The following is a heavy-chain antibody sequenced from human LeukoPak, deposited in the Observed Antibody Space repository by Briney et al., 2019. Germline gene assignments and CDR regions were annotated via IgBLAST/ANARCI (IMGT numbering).Heavy chain of an antibody. CDR1: GFTFSSYG. CDR2: ISYDGSNK. D-gene: IGHD5-24*01. CDR3: AKGRMATISNFDC. Sequence: GGSLRLSCAASGFTFSSYGMHWVRQAPGKGLEWVAVISYDGSNKYYADSVKGRFTISRDNSKNTLYLQMNSLRAEDTAVYYCAKGRMATISNFDCWGQGTLVTVSS. J-gene: IGHJ4*02. V-gene: IGHV3-30*18.